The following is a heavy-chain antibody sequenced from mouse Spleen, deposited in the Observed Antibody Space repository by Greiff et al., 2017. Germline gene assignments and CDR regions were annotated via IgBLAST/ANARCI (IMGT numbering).Heavy chain of an antibody. V-gene: IGHV14-1*01. D-gene: IGHD2-5*01. CDR2: IDPEDGDT. CDR1: GFNIKDYY. Sequence: VQLQQSGAELVRPGASVKLSCTASGFNIKDYYMHWVKQRPEQGLEWIGRIDPEDGDTEYAPKFQGKATMTADTSSNTAYLQLSSLTSEDTAVYYCTTLAYYSNYVCYAMDYWGQGTSVTVSS. CDR3: TTLAYYSNYVCYAMDY. J-gene: IGHJ4*01.